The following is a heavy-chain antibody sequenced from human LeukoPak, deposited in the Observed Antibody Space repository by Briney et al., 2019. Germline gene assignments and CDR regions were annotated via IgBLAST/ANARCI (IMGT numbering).Heavy chain of an antibody. D-gene: IGHD6-6*01. J-gene: IGHJ6*03. V-gene: IGHV4-59*01. CDR2: IYYSGST. CDR3: ARDTRNYYYYSMDV. CDR1: GGSISSYY. Sequence: SETLSLTCTVSGGSISSYYWSWIRQPPGKGLEWIGYIYYSGSTNYNPSLKSRVTISVDTSKNQFSLRLSSVTAADTAVYYCARDTRNYYYYSMDVWGKGTTVTVSS.